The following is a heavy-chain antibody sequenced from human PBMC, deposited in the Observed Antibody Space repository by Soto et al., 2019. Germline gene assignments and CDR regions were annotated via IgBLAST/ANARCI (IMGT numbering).Heavy chain of an antibody. CDR2: IIPIFGTA. J-gene: IGHJ4*02. CDR1: GGTFSSYA. Sequence: ASVKVSCKASGGTFSSYAISWVRQAPGQGLEWMGGIIPIFGTANYAQKFQGRVTITADESTSTAYMELSSLRSEDTAVYYCARRGCSSAGCPYYFDYWGQGTLVTVSS. V-gene: IGHV1-69*13. D-gene: IGHD2-2*01. CDR3: ARRGCSSAGCPYYFDY.